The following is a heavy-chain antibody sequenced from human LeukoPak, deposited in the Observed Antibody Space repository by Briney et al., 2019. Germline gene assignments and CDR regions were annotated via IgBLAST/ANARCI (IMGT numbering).Heavy chain of an antibody. Sequence: GGSLRLSCAASGFTFSSYAMSWVRQAPGKGLEWVSAISGSGGSTYYADSVKGRFTISRDNSKNTLYLQMNSLRDEDTAVYYCARSIVGATPFDPWGQGTLVTVSS. CDR1: GFTFSSYA. D-gene: IGHD1-26*01. V-gene: IGHV3-23*01. J-gene: IGHJ5*02. CDR3: ARSIVGATPFDP. CDR2: ISGSGGST.